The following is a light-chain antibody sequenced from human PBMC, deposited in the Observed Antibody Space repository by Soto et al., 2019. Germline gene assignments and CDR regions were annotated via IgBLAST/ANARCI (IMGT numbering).Light chain of an antibody. CDR2: GTS. CDR3: QQYVSSPWT. J-gene: IGKJ1*01. V-gene: IGKV3-20*01. CDR1: QSVSSKY. Sequence: DIVLTQSPGTLSLSPGERATLSCRASQSVSSKYLAWYQQKPGQPPRVLIYGTSIRATGIPERFSGGGSGTDFTLTITRLESEDFAMYFCQQYVSSPWTFGQGTKVEIK.